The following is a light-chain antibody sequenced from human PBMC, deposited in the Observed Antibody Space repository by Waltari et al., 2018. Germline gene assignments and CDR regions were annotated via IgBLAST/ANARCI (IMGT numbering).Light chain of an antibody. CDR1: SLSKQF. J-gene: IGLJ2*01. V-gene: IGLV3-25*03. CDR2: KDT. CDR3: QTADLGGDVV. Sequence: SYEVTHPPSVSVSPRQTARITCSGVSLSKQFVYWYQQKSGQAHVLVIFKDTERASGIPERFSGSTSGTIVTLTINGVQAQDEADYYCQTADLGGDVVFGGGTKLTVL.